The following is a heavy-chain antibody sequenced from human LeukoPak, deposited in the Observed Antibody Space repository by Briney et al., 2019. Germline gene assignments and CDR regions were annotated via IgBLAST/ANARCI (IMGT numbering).Heavy chain of an antibody. CDR2: IYYSGST. J-gene: IGHJ5*02. CDR3: AREGYCTNGICPNWLDP. Sequence: SETLSLTCTVAGGSMSSYYWSWIRQPPGKGLEWIGYIYYSGSTNYNPSLKSRVTMSVDTSKNQFSLKLTSVTAADTAVYYCAREGYCTNGICPNWLDPWGQGTLVTVSS. D-gene: IGHD2-8*01. V-gene: IGHV4-59*01. CDR1: GGSMSSYY.